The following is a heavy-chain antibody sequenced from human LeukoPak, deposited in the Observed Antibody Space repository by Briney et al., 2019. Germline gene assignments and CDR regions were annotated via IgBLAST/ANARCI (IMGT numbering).Heavy chain of an antibody. CDR3: ARESTPLRGAFDP. D-gene: IGHD5-24*01. CDR1: GFTFSSSG. CDR2: ISYDGSNK. V-gene: IGHV3-30*03. J-gene: IGHJ5*02. Sequence: GGSLRLSCAASGFTFSSSGMHWVRQAPGKGLQWVAVISYDGSNKYYTNSVKGRFTISRDNSKNTVYLQMNSLRAEDTAVYYCARESTPLRGAFDPWGPGTLVTVSS.